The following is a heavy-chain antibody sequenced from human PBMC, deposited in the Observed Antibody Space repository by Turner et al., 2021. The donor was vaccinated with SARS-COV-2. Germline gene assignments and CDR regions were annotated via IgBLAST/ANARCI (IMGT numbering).Heavy chain of an antibody. Sequence: EVQLVESGGGFIPPGGSLRLSCAAPGFTVSSNYMSWVRQAPGKGLGWVSVIYSGGSTYYADSVKGRFTISRDNSKNTLYLQMNSLRAEDTAVYYCARGYSSGWYQRGAFDIWGQGTMFTVSS. D-gene: IGHD6-19*01. CDR3: ARGYSSGWYQRGAFDI. J-gene: IGHJ3*02. CDR1: GFTVSSNY. CDR2: IYSGGST. V-gene: IGHV3-53*01.